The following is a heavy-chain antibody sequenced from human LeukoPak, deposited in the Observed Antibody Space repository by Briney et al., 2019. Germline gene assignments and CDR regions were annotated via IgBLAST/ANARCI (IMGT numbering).Heavy chain of an antibody. CDR2: IYHSGST. Sequence: SETLSLTCTVSGYSISSGYYWGWIRQPPGKGLEWIGSIYHSGSTYYNPSLKGRVTISVDTSKNQFSLKLSSVTAADTAVYYCARDWYYYGSGSYLRWFDPWGQGTLVTVSS. CDR3: ARDWYYYGSGSYLRWFDP. V-gene: IGHV4-38-2*02. CDR1: GYSISSGYY. D-gene: IGHD3-10*01. J-gene: IGHJ5*02.